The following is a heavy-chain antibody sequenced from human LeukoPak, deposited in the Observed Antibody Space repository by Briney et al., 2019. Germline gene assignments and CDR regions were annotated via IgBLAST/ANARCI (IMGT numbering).Heavy chain of an antibody. CDR1: GFTVSSNY. CDR3: ARVISVAGYDY. V-gene: IGHV3-66*01. CDR2: IYSGGST. Sequence: GGSLRLSCAASGFTVSSNYMSWVRQAPGKGLEWVSVIYSGGSTYYADSVKGRFTISRDNSKNTLYLQMNSLRAEDTAVYYCARVISVAGYDYWGQGTLVTVSS. J-gene: IGHJ4*02. D-gene: IGHD6-19*01.